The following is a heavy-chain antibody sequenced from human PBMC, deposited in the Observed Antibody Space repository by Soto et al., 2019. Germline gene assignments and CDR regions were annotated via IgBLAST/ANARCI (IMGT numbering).Heavy chain of an antibody. D-gene: IGHD4-17*01. CDR1: GASISTDGYY. V-gene: IGHV4-31*03. Sequence: SETLSLTCTVSGASISTDGYYWSWLRQHPGQGQEWIGYIYYTGSSYYNPSLKSRLTISVDTSNNHFSLKLSSVTAADTAVYFCAKHSVTTRSPSFFDYWGQGSPVTVSS. CDR3: AKHSVTTRSPSFFDY. J-gene: IGHJ4*02. CDR2: IYYTGSS.